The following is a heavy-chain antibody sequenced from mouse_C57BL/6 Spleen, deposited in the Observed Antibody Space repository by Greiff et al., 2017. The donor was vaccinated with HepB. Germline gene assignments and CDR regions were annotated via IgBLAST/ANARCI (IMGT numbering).Heavy chain of an antibody. CDR3: ARSPPSTMSMDY. Sequence: EVHLVESGGGLVQPGGSLSLSCAASGFTFTDYYMSWVRQPPGKALEWLGFIRNKANGYTTEYSASVKGRFTISRDNSQSILYLQMNALRAEDSATYYCARSPPSTMSMDYWGQGTSVTVSS. D-gene: IGHD2-1*01. J-gene: IGHJ4*01. V-gene: IGHV7-3*01. CDR1: GFTFTDYY. CDR2: IRNKANGYTT.